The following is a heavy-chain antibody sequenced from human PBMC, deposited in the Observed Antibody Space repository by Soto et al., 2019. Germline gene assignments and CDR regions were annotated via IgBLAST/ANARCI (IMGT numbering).Heavy chain of an antibody. CDR3: ARGRAAAGTGWFDH. Sequence: QVQLVQSGAEVKKPESSVKVSCKASGGTFSSYATSWVRQAPGQGLEWRGGIIPIFGTANYAQKFQGRVTITADESTSTGYMERKSLRNEDTLVYYCARGRAAAGTGWFDHWGQGTLITVSS. CDR2: IIPIFGTA. CDR1: GGTFSSYA. J-gene: IGHJ5*02. D-gene: IGHD6-13*01. V-gene: IGHV1-69*12.